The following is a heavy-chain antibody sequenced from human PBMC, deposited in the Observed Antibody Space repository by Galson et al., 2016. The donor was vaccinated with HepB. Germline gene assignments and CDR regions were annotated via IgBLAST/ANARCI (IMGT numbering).Heavy chain of an antibody. CDR1: GYTFISYV. CDR3: ARSPTGFCSRTKCYGFNYLDR. V-gene: IGHV1-3*01. Sequence: SVKVSCKASGYTFISYVIQWVRQAPGHRLEWMGWINAGNGNTKYSQKFQGRVIIDRDTSASTAYMELSSLRPEDTAICYCARSPTGFCSRTKCYGFNYLDRWGQGTPVTVSS. D-gene: IGHD2-2*03. CDR2: INAGNGNT. J-gene: IGHJ4*02.